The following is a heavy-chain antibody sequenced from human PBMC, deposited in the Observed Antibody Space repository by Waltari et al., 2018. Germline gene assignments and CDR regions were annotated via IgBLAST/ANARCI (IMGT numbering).Heavy chain of an antibody. CDR2: INTVYGHA. J-gene: IGHJ6*02. Sequence: QVQLVQSGAEVKKPGASVKVSCKASGYPFTVYAIHWVRQAPGQRLEWLGAINTVYGHAKSSQKFQGRVTSTRDTSASTVYMELSSLKSEDTAVYYCARVSGTSSGYLDVWGQGTTVTVSS. CDR1: GYPFTVYA. V-gene: IGHV1-3*04. D-gene: IGHD1-26*01. CDR3: ARVSGTSSGYLDV.